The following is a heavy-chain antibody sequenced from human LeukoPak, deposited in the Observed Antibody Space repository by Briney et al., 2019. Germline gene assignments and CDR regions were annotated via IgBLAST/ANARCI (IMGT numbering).Heavy chain of an antibody. CDR3: ARVIHDYGLYYFDY. J-gene: IGHJ4*02. CDR1: GGSISSHY. Sequence: PSETLSLTCTVSGGSISSHYWSWIRQSPGKGLEWIGYIYYSGSTNYNPSLKSRVTISVDTSKNQFSLKLSSVTAADTAVYYCARVIHDYGLYYFDYWGQGTLVTVSS. CDR2: IYYSGST. V-gene: IGHV4-59*11. D-gene: IGHD4-17*01.